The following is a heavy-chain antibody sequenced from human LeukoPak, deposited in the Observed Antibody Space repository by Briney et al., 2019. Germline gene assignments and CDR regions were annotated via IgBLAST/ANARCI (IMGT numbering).Heavy chain of an antibody. V-gene: IGHV3-30*02. D-gene: IGHD3-10*01. CDR1: GFTFSSYS. CDR2: ICSDGSNK. CDR3: AKDRRITMVRVVTTDY. J-gene: IGHJ4*02. Sequence: GSLRLSCAASGFTFSSYSMNWVRQAPGKGLEWMAFICSDGSNKYYADSVKGRFTISRDNSKNTLYLQMNSLGAEETAVYYCAKDRRITMVRVVTTDYWGQGTLVTVSS.